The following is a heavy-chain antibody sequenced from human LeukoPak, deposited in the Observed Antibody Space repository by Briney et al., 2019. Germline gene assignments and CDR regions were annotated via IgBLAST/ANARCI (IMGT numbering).Heavy chain of an antibody. J-gene: IGHJ3*02. V-gene: IGHV4-39*01. CDR2: IYYSGST. D-gene: IGHD4-17*01. Sequence: SETLSLTCTLSGGSISSSSYYWGWIRQPPGKGLEWIGSIYYSGSTYYNPSLKSRVTISVDTSKNQFSLKLSSVTAADTAVYYCARQHDYGDYNAFDIWGQGTMVTVSS. CDR3: ARQHDYGDYNAFDI. CDR1: GGSISSSSYY.